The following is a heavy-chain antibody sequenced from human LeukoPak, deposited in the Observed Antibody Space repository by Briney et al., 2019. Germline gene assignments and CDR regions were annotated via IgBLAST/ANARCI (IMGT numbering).Heavy chain of an antibody. D-gene: IGHD6-19*01. CDR2: IYHSGST. CDR3: ASHPKQWLANLDH. Sequence: SSGTLSLTCAVSGASISSSNWWSWVRQPPGKGLEWIGEIYHSGSTNYNPSLKSRVTISVDKSKNQFSLKLSSVTAADTAVYYCASHPKQWLANLDHXXXGTLVTVSS. CDR1: GASISSSNW. J-gene: IGHJ4*02. V-gene: IGHV4-4*02.